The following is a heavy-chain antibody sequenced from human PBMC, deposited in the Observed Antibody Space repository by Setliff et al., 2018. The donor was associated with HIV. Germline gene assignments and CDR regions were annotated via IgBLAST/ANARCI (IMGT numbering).Heavy chain of an antibody. D-gene: IGHD2-21*02. CDR2: IYKSGTT. CDR3: GRLSETAMASFDS. CDR1: GGSANSYH. Sequence: SETLSLTCSVSGGSANSYHWSWIRQPPGKGLEWIGYIYKSGTTNYSPSLKSRVTISAGPSKNQFSLKLTSVTAADTAVYYCGRLSETAMASFDSWGQGILVTVS. V-gene: IGHV4-59*08. J-gene: IGHJ4*02.